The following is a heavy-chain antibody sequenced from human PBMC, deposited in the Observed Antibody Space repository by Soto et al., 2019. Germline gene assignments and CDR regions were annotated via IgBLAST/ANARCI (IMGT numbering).Heavy chain of an antibody. D-gene: IGHD1-20*01. CDR1: GDSLSSNSAA. Sequence: SQTLSLTCAISGDSLSSNSAAWNWIRQSPSRGLEWLGRTYYRSKWYNDYAGSVKSRIAMNPDTSKNHFSLQLNSVTPEETAVYYCARDLPSNWKTPWAYYYMDVWGKGTTVTVSS. CDR2: TYYRSKWYN. V-gene: IGHV6-1*01. J-gene: IGHJ6*03. CDR3: ARDLPSNWKTPWAYYYMDV.